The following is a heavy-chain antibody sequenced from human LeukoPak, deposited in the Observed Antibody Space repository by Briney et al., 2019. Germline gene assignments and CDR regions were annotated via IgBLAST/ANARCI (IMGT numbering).Heavy chain of an antibody. J-gene: IGHJ5*02. Sequence: ASVKVSCKASGYTFTSYDINWVRQATGQGLEWMGWMNPNSGNTGYAQKFQGRVTMTRDTSISTAYMELSRLRSDDTAVYYCARDFFGQWLVQNLNWFDPWGQGTLVTVSS. D-gene: IGHD6-19*01. CDR2: MNPNSGNT. V-gene: IGHV1-8*01. CDR1: GYTFTSYD. CDR3: ARDFFGQWLVQNLNWFDP.